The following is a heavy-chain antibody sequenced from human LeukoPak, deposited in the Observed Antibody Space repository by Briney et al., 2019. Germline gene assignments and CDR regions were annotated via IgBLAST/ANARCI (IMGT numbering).Heavy chain of an antibody. CDR2: IRYDESNK. CDR1: GFTFSSYG. CDR3: ARANSGSCYSGSHY. D-gene: IGHD2-15*01. V-gene: IGHV3-30*02. J-gene: IGHJ4*02. Sequence: GGSLRLSCAASGFTFSSYGMHWVRQAPGKGLEWVSFIRYDESNKYYADSVKGRFTISRDNSKNTLYLQMNSLRAEDTAVYYCARANSGSCYSGSHYWGQGTLVTVSS.